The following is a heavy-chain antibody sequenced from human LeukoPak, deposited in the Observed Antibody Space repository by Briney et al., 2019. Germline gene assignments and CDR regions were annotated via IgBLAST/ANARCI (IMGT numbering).Heavy chain of an antibody. Sequence: SETLSLIYTVSGDSISDFYWSWIRQPAGKGLEWIGRIYASGSTNYNPSLKSRVTMSVDTSKNQFSLRLSSVTAADTAMYYCARDVVAAAGTWDYWGQGTLVTVSS. CDR3: ARDVVAAAGTWDY. V-gene: IGHV4-4*07. D-gene: IGHD6-13*01. CDR2: IYASGST. J-gene: IGHJ4*02. CDR1: GDSISDFY.